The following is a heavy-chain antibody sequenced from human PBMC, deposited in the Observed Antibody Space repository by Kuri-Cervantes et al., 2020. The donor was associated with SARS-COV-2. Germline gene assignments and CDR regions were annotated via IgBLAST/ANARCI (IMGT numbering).Heavy chain of an antibody. V-gene: IGHV3-30*02. D-gene: IGHD3-10*01. Sequence: GGSLRLSCAASGFTFRSYGIHWVRQAPGKGLEWVAFLRYDGSNKFYADSVKGRFTVSRDIGENTLYLQMNSLRAEDTAVYYCARVPYYGSGKFYFDYWGQGNLVTGYS. CDR2: LRYDGSNK. CDR3: ARVPYYGSGKFYFDY. CDR1: GFTFRSYG. J-gene: IGHJ4*02.